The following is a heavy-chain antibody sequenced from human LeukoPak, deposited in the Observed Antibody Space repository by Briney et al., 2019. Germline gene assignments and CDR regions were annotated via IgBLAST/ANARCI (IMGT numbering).Heavy chain of an antibody. V-gene: IGHV3-66*01. CDR2: IYSGGST. CDR3: ARDQWYYYGMDV. CDR1: GFTVSSNY. J-gene: IGHJ6*02. D-gene: IGHD6-19*01. Sequence: GGSLRLSCAASGFTVSSNYISWVRQAPGKGLEWVSVIYSGGSTYYADSVKGRFTISRDNSKNTLYLQMNSLGAEDTAVYYCARDQWYYYGMDVWGQGTTVTVSS.